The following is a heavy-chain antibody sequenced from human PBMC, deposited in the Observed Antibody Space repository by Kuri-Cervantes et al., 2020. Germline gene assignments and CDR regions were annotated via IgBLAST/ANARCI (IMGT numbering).Heavy chain of an antibody. CDR1: GDSVSSNSAA. J-gene: IGHJ6*02. CDR2: TYYRSKWYN. V-gene: IGHV6-1*01. CDR3: AREGGTYDYVWGSYRTQYYYGMDV. Sequence: SQTLSLTCAISGDSVSSNSAAWNWIRQSPSRGLEWLGRTYYRSKWYNDYAVSVKSRITINPDTSKNQFSLQLNSVTPEDTAVYYCAREGGTYDYVWGSYRTQYYYGMDVWGQGTTVTVSS. D-gene: IGHD3-16*02.